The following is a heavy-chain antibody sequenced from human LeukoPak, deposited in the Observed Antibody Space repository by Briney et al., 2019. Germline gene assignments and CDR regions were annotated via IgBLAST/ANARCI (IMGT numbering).Heavy chain of an antibody. CDR1: GFTFSSYA. J-gene: IGHJ6*03. Sequence: GGSLRLSCAASGFTFSSYAMSWVRQAPGKGLEWVSAISGSGGSTYYADSVRGRFTISRDNSKNTLYLQMNSLRAEDTAVYYCAKGYCSSTSCYLGGFYYYYYMDVWGKGTTVTVSS. D-gene: IGHD2-2*01. CDR3: AKGYCSSTSCYLGGFYYYYYMDV. V-gene: IGHV3-23*01. CDR2: ISGSGGST.